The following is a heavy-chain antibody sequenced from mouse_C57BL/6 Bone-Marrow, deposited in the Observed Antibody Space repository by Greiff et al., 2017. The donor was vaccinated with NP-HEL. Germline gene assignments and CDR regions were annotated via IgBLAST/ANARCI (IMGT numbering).Heavy chain of an antibody. D-gene: IGHD2-1*01. J-gene: IGHJ2*01. CDR3: ARRVYYGPLDY. V-gene: IGHV1-81*01. CDR1: GYTFTSYG. CDR2: IYPRSGNT. Sequence: QVQLKESGAELARPGASVKLSCKASGYTFTSYGISWVKQRTGQGLEWIGEIYPRSGNTYYNEKFKGKATLTADKSSSTAYMELRSLTSEDSAVYFCARRVYYGPLDYWGQGTTLTVSS.